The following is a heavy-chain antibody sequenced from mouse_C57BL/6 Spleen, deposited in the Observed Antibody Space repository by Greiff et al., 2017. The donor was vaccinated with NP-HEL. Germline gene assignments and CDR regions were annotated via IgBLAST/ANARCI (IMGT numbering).Heavy chain of an antibody. CDR2: ISNLAYSI. CDR3: ARRDYGSSYYAMDY. Sequence: EVQVVASGGGLVQPGGSLKLSCAASGFTFSDYGMAWVRQAPRKGPEWVAFISNLAYSIYSADTVTGRFTISRENAKNTLYLEMSSLRSEDTAMYYCARRDYGSSYYAMDYWGQGTSVTVSS. J-gene: IGHJ4*01. V-gene: IGHV5-15*01. D-gene: IGHD1-1*01. CDR1: GFTFSDYG.